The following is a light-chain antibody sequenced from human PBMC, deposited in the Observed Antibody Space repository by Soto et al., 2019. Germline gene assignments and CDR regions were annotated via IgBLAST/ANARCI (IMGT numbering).Light chain of an antibody. CDR1: QSVSSSY. V-gene: IGKV3-20*01. CDR3: QQYNNWPPVT. Sequence: IVLTQSPGTLSLSPGERATLSCRASQSVSSSYLAWYQQKPGQAPRLLIYGASSRATGIPDRFSGSGSGTDFTLTISRLEPGDFAVYYCQQYNNWPPVTFGPGTKVDI. J-gene: IGKJ3*01. CDR2: GAS.